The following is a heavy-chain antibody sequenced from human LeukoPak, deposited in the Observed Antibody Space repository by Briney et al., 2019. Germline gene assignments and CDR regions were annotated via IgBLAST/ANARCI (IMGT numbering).Heavy chain of an antibody. CDR2: IYYSGST. CDR1: GGSISSSSYY. D-gene: IGHD5-12*01. V-gene: IGHV4-39*01. CDR3: AGSGYDSFDY. J-gene: IGHJ4*02. Sequence: SETLSLTCTVSGGSISSSSYYWGWIRQPPGKGLEWIGSIYYSGSTYYNPSLKSRVTISVDTSKNQFSLKLSSVTAADTAVYYCAGSGYDSFDYWGQGTLVTVSS.